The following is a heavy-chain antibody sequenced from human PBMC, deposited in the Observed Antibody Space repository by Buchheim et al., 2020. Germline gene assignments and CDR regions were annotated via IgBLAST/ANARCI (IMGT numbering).Heavy chain of an antibody. CDR1: GFTFSNAR. D-gene: IGHD2-8*01. CDR2: IKSKTDGGTT. CDR3: TTPTSDCTNGVCYSNGMDV. V-gene: IGHV3-15*01. J-gene: IGHJ6*02. Sequence: EVQLVESGGGLVKPGGSLRLSCAASGFTFSNARMSWVRQAPGKGLEWVGRIKSKTDGGTTDYAAPVKGRFTISRDDSKNTLYLQMNSLKTEDTAVYYCTTPTSDCTNGVCYSNGMDVWGQGTT.